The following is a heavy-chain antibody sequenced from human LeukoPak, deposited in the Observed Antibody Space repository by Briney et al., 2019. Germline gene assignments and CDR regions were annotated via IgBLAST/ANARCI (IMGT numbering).Heavy chain of an antibody. CDR3: ARDLDGGLYFDY. Sequence: SVKVSCKASGGTFSSYAISWVRQAPGQGLEWMGGIIPIFGTANYAQKSQGRVTITTDESTSTAYMELSSLRSEDTAVYYCARDLDGGLYFDYWGQGTLVTVSS. J-gene: IGHJ4*02. D-gene: IGHD4-23*01. CDR1: GGTFSSYA. V-gene: IGHV1-69*05. CDR2: IIPIFGTA.